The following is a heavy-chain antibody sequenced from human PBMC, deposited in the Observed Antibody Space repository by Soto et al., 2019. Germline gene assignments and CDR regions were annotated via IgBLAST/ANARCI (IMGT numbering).Heavy chain of an antibody. Sequence: GASVKVSCKASGYTFTSYGISWVRQAPGQGLEWMGWISAYNGNTNYAQKLQGRVTMTTDTSTSTAYMELRSLRPDDTAVYYCAREGGGYYYDSSGYHMGDYWGQGTLVTVSS. CDR3: AREGGGYYYDSSGYHMGDY. D-gene: IGHD3-22*01. J-gene: IGHJ4*02. CDR1: GYTFTSYG. CDR2: ISAYNGNT. V-gene: IGHV1-18*04.